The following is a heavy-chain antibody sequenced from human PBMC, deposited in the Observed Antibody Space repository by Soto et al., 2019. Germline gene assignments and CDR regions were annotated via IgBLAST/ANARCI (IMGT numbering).Heavy chain of an antibody. V-gene: IGHV3-33*01. CDR3: ARVRGTGGPHYYMDV. Sequence: GGSPRLSCVASGFTFSRYGMHWVRQAPGKGLEWVTIVWYDGSTKYYADSVEGRFTISRDNSKNTVYLQMNSLRAEDTAVYYCARVRGTGGPHYYMDVWGTGTTVTVSS. D-gene: IGHD1-1*01. J-gene: IGHJ6*03. CDR2: VWYDGSTK. CDR1: GFTFSRYG.